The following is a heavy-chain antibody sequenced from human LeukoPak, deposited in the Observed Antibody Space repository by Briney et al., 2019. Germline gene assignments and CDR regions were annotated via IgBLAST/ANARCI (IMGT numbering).Heavy chain of an antibody. CDR2: IGSAGDT. CDR1: GFTLSSHD. J-gene: IGHJ6*02. V-gene: IGHV3-13*01. D-gene: IGHD2-15*01. Sequence: GGSLRLSCAASGFTLSSHDMHWVRQATGKGLEWVSGIGSAGDTYYLGSVMGQFTISRDNAKTSLYLQMNGLRAGATAVYYCARGYCSGGSCYAYYYGLDVWGQGTPVTVSS. CDR3: ARGYCSGGSCYAYYYGLDV.